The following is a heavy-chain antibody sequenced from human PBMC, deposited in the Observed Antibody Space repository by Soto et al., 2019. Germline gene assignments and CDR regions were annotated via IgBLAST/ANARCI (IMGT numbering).Heavy chain of an antibody. D-gene: IGHD6-19*01. CDR3: SADIIGVAGDFDH. V-gene: IGHV1-58*01. J-gene: IGHJ4*02. CDR2: IVVASGYP. CDR1: GFTFGSSA. Sequence: LVQSGPEVKKPGTSVKVSCKTSGFTFGSSAVQWVRQVRGQRLEWIGWIVVASGYPNVAQKFQDRVSLTRDLSTNTAFMELRRLTSEDSAMYYCSADIIGVAGDFDHWGQGTLVSVSS.